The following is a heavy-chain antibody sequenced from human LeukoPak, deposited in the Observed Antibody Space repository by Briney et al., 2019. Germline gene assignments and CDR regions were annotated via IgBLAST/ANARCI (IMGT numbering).Heavy chain of an antibody. CDR3: ARDNGGSWVVDAFDI. J-gene: IGHJ3*02. Sequence: SVKVSCKASGGTFSSYAISWVRQAPGQGLEWMGGIIPIFDTANYAQKFQGRVTITADESTSTAYMELSSLRSEDTAVYYCARDNGGSWVVDAFDIWGQGTMVTVSS. D-gene: IGHD2-15*01. CDR2: IIPIFDTA. V-gene: IGHV1-69*13. CDR1: GGTFSSYA.